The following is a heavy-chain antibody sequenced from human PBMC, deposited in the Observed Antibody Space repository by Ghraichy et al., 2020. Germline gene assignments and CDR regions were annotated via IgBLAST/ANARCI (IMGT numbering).Heavy chain of an antibody. J-gene: IGHJ4*02. CDR1: GFTFSSYS. CDR3: ARDVVVRY. D-gene: IGHD2-15*01. Sequence: GGSLRLSCAASGFTFSSYSMNWVRQAPGKGLEWVSSISSSSSTISYADSVKGRFTISRDNAKNSLYLQMNSLRAEDTAVYYCARDVVVRYWGQGTLVTVSS. CDR2: ISSSSSTI. V-gene: IGHV3-48*01.